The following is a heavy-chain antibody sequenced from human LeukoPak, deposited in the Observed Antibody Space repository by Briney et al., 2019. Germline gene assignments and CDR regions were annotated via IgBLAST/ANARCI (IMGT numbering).Heavy chain of an antibody. CDR1: NYTFMNYG. CDR2: ISPYNGDT. CDR3: ARETLGESSFDEYFDW. D-gene: IGHD3-16*02. J-gene: IGHJ4*02. Sequence: GASVKVSCKASNYTFMNYGISWVRQAPGQGLEWMAWISPYNGDTKSSQTFRDRVTLTADTSTSTIYMELRSLRRGDTATYYCARETLGESSFDEYFDWWGQGTLVTVSS. V-gene: IGHV1-18*04.